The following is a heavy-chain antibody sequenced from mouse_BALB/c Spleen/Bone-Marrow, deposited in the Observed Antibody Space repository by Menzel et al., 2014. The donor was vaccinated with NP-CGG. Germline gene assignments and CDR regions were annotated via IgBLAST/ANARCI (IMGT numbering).Heavy chain of an antibody. CDR3: VRHMDY. J-gene: IGHJ4*01. V-gene: IGHV10-1*02. Sequence: EVHLVESGGGLVQPKGSLKLSCAASGFTFNTYAMNWVRQAPGKGLEWVARIRSRGNNYATYYGDSVKDRSTISRDDSQSMLYLQMNNLKTEDTAMYYCVRHMDYWGQGTSVIVSS. CDR1: GFTFNTYA. CDR2: IRSRGNNYAT.